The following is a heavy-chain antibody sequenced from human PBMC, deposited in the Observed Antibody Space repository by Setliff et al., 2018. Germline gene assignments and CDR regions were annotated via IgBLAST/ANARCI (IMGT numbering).Heavy chain of an antibody. V-gene: IGHV5-51*01. D-gene: IGHD6-19*01. CDR3: ARLGWSDAFDI. J-gene: IGHJ3*02. CDR2: VFPGDSDT. CDR1: GYTFTSNW. Sequence: SLKISCKASGYTFTSNWIAWVRQMPGKGLEWMGLVFPGDSDTRYSPSFRGQVTIPADKSISTAYLQWSSLKASDTAMYYCARLGWSDAFDIWGQGTMVTVSS.